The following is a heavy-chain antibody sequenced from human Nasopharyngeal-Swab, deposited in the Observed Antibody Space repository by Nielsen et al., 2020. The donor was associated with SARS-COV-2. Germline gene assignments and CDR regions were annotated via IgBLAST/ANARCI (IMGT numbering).Heavy chain of an antibody. CDR3: ATDIVVVVAATPRTNY. V-gene: IGHV3-23*01. J-gene: IGHJ4*02. CDR2: ISGSGGST. D-gene: IGHD2-15*01. Sequence: WICQPPGKGLEWVSAISGSGGSTYYADSVKGRFTISRDNSKNTLYLQMNSLRAEDTAVYYCATDIVVVVAATPRTNYWGQGTLVTVSS.